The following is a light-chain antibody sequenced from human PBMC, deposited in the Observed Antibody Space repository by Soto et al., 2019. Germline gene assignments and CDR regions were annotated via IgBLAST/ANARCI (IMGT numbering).Light chain of an antibody. CDR2: RIN. CDR3: ATWDDSLSAYV. CDR1: SSNIGSNY. Sequence: QSVLTQPPSASGTPGQRVTISCSGSSSNIGSNYVYWYQQLPGTAPKLLIYRINQRPSGVPDRFSGSKSGSSASLAISGLRSEDEADYYGATWDDSLSAYVFGTGTKLTVL. J-gene: IGLJ1*01. V-gene: IGLV1-47*01.